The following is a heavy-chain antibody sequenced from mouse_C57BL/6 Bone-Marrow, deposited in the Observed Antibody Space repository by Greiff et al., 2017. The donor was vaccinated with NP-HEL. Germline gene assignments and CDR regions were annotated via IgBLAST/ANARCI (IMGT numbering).Heavy chain of an antibody. CDR2: IDPEDGDT. J-gene: IGHJ3*01. V-gene: IGHV14-1*01. CDR3: TPFYYDYDEFAY. Sequence: VQLQQSGAELVRPGASVKLSCTASGFNIKDYYMHWVKQRPEQGLEWIGRIDPEDGDTEYDPKFQGKATMTADTSSNTAYLQLSSLTSEDTAVYYCTPFYYDYDEFAYWGQGTLVTVSA. CDR1: GFNIKDYY. D-gene: IGHD2-4*01.